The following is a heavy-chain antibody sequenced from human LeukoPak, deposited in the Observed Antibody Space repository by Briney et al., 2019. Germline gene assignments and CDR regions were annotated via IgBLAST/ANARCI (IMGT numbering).Heavy chain of an antibody. CDR1: GGSISSSSYY. J-gene: IGHJ4*02. Sequence: SETLSLTCTVSGGSISSSSYYWGWIRQPPGKGLEWIGSIYYSGSTYYNPFLKSRVTISVDTSKNQFSLKLSSVTAADTAVYYCARDSTMVRGAFDYWGQGTLVTVSS. V-gene: IGHV4-39*07. D-gene: IGHD3-10*01. CDR3: ARDSTMVRGAFDY. CDR2: IYYSGST.